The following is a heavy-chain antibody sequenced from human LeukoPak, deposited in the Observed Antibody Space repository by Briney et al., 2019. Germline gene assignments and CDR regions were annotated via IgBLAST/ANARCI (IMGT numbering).Heavy chain of an antibody. J-gene: IGHJ4*02. V-gene: IGHV3-33*01. CDR2: VWYDGSNK. CDR3: ARLARVDY. Sequence: VGSLRLTCAASGFIFSSYGMWWVRQVPGKGLEWVAVVWYDGSNKYYADSLKGAFTISIENSKNTMYLQMNSLRTEDTAVYYCARLARVDYWGQGTLVTVSS. CDR1: GFIFSSYG.